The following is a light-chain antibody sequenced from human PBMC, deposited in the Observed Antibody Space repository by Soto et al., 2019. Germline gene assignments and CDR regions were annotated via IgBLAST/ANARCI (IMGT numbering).Light chain of an antibody. CDR2: AVN. J-gene: IGLJ3*02. Sequence: QSVLTQPRSVSGSPGQSVTISCTGTSSDVGDYNYVSWYQQHPGKAPKLLIYAVNMRPSGVPDRFSCSKSGNTASLTISGLQAEDEADYSCCSYAGSYTWVFGGGTKLTVL. CDR1: SSDVGDYNY. CDR3: CSYAGSYTWV. V-gene: IGLV2-11*01.